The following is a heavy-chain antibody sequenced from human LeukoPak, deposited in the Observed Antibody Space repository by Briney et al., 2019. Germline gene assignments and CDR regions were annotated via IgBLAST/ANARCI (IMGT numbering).Heavy chain of an antibody. CDR1: GGSISGNTYY. CDR3: ARHGDHYFYMDV. CDR2: TSYSGST. J-gene: IGHJ6*03. D-gene: IGHD3-3*01. Sequence: PSETLSLTRTVSGGSISGNTYYWGWTRHPPRKGLEWIGTTSYSGSTSDNPSLKSRVTISVDTSKNQFSLRLSSVTAADTALYYCARHGDHYFYMDVWGKGTTVTVSS. V-gene: IGHV4-39*01.